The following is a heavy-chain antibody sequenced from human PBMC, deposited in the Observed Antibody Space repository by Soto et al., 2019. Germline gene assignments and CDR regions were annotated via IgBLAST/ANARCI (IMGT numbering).Heavy chain of an antibody. D-gene: IGHD2-2*03. Sequence: VKVSCKASGYTFTGYYMHWVRQAPGQGLEWMGWINPNSGGTNYAQKFQGRVTMTRDTSISTAYMELSRLRSDDTAVYYCVMDIVVVPAAPGPYGMDVWGQGTTVTVSS. CDR1: GYTFTGYY. V-gene: IGHV1-2*02. CDR2: INPNSGGT. J-gene: IGHJ6*02. CDR3: VMDIVVVPAAPGPYGMDV.